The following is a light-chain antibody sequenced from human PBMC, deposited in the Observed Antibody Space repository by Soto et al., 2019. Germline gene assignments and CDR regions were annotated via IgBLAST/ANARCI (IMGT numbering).Light chain of an antibody. J-gene: IGLJ1*01. Sequence: QSALTQPASVSGSRGHSIIISCVGRNSDVGQDKSVSWYQQGPGKAPKLLIFEVTNRPSGVSNRFSGSRSGNTASLTISGLQPDDEGDYFCVSYTDTDTLVFGTGTKVTVL. CDR3: VSYTDTDTLV. CDR1: NSDVGQDKS. CDR2: EVT. V-gene: IGLV2-14*01.